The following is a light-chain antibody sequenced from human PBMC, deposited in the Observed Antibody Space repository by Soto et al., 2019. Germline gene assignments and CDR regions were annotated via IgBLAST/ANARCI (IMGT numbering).Light chain of an antibody. CDR2: DAS. V-gene: IGKV1-5*01. J-gene: IGKJ1*01. Sequence: DIQMTQSPSTLSASVGDRVTITCRASQSISSWLAWYQQKPGKAPKLLIYDASNLESGVPSTFSGTGSGTELTLTISSLQPDDFATYHCQQYNSYPWTFGQGTKVEIK. CDR1: QSISSW. CDR3: QQYNSYPWT.